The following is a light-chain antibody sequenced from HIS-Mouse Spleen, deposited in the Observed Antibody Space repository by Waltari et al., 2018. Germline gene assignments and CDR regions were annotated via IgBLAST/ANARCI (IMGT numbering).Light chain of an antibody. V-gene: IGLV2-8*01. CDR3: SSYAGSNNV. CDR2: EVS. Sequence: QSALTQPPSASGSPGQSVTTSCTGTSSDVGGYNYVSWYQQHPGKAPKLMIYEVSKRPSGVPDRFSGSKSGNTASLTVSVLQAEDEADYYCSSYAGSNNVFGSGTKVTVL. CDR1: SSDVGGYNY. J-gene: IGLJ6*01.